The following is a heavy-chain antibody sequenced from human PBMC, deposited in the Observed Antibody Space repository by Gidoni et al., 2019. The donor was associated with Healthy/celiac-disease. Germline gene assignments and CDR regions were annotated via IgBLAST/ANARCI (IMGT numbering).Heavy chain of an antibody. Sequence: EVQLVESGGGLVQPGGSLRLSCAASGFTLSGYWMHWVRRAPGKGLVWVSRINSDGSSTSYADSVKGRFPISRDNAKNTLYLQMNSLRAEDTAVYYCARGTREDIVVVPAGDLDYWGQGTLVTVSS. J-gene: IGHJ4*02. CDR1: GFTLSGYW. D-gene: IGHD2-2*01. CDR3: ARGTREDIVVVPAGDLDY. V-gene: IGHV3-74*01. CDR2: INSDGSST.